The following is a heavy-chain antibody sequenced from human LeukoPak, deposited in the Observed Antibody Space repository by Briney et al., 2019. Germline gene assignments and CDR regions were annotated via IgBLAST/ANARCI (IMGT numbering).Heavy chain of an antibody. V-gene: IGHV3-23*01. CDR3: ARWIYYFDS. Sequence: PGGSLRLSCAASGFTFSSYAMNWVRQAPGKGLEWVSAISAGSDTTLYADSVKGRFTTSRDNSRNTLYLQMNNLRAEDTAIYHCARWIYYFDSWGQGTLVTVSS. D-gene: IGHD5-12*01. J-gene: IGHJ4*02. CDR1: GFTFSSYA. CDR2: ISAGSDTT.